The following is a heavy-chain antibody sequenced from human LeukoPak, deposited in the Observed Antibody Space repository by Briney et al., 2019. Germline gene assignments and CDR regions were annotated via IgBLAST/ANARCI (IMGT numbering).Heavy chain of an antibody. V-gene: IGHV3-21*01. J-gene: IGHJ4*02. CDR2: ISSSSSYI. D-gene: IGHD3-9*01. CDR3: ASRYFDWAPIGY. CDR1: GFTFSSYS. Sequence: GGSLRLSCAASGFTFSSYSMNWVRQAPGKGLEWVSSISSSSSYIYYADSVKGRFTISRDNAKNSLYRQMNSLRAEDTAVYYCASRYFDWAPIGYWGQGTLVTVSS.